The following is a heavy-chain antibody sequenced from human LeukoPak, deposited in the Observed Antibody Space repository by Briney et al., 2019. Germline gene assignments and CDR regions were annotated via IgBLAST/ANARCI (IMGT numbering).Heavy chain of an antibody. CDR3: AAAAVCGGDCYYYYYYYMDV. J-gene: IGHJ6*03. CDR1: GYTFTGYY. CDR2: INPNSGGT. D-gene: IGHD2-21*01. Sequence: GASVKVSCKASGYTFTGYYMHWVRRAPGQGLEWMGWINPNSGGTNYAQKFQGRVTMTRDTSISTAYMELSRLRSDDTAVYYCAAAAVCGGDCYYYYYYYMDVWGKGTTVTVSS. V-gene: IGHV1-2*02.